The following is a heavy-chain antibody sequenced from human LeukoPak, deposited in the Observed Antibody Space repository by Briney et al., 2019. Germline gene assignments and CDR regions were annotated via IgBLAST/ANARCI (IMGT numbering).Heavy chain of an antibody. CDR1: GYTFTSYG. CDR3: ARGRRLWFGETQTYFDY. D-gene: IGHD3-10*01. V-gene: IGHV1-8*02. J-gene: IGHJ4*02. CDR2: MNPNSGNT. Sequence: ASVKVSCKASGYTFTSYGISWVRQAPGQGLEWMGWMNPNSGNTGYAQKFQGRVTMTRNTSISTAYMELSSLRSEDTAVYYCARGRRLWFGETQTYFDYWGQGTLVTVSS.